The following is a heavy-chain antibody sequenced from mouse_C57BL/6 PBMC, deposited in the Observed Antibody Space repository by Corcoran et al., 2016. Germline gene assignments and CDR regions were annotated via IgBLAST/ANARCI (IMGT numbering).Heavy chain of an antibody. CDR2: INTYSGVP. J-gene: IGHJ4*01. V-gene: IGHV9-3*01. D-gene: IGHD1-1*01. Sequence: QIQLVQSGPELKKPGETVKISCKASGYTFTTYGMSWVKQAPGKGLKWMGWINTYSGVPTYADDFKGRFAFSLETSASTAYLQINNLKNEDTATYLCARFTTEDYAMDYWGQGTSVTVSS. CDR3: ARFTTEDYAMDY. CDR1: GYTFTTYG.